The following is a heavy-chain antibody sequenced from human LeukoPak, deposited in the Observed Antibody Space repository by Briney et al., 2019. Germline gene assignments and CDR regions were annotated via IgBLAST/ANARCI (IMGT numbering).Heavy chain of an antibody. CDR3: ARLYCSSTSCHTLHYYYMDV. J-gene: IGHJ6*03. Sequence: PGRSLRLSCAASGFTFDDYAMHWVRQAPGKGLEWVSAISWNSGNIGYADSVKGRFTISRDNAKNSLYLQMNSLRAEDTALYYCARLYCSSTSCHTLHYYYMDVWGKGTTVTVSS. CDR1: GFTFDDYA. V-gene: IGHV3-9*01. D-gene: IGHD2-2*02. CDR2: ISWNSGNI.